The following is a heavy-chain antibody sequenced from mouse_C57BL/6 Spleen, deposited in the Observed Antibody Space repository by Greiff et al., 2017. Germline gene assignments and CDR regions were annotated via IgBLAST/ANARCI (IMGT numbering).Heavy chain of an antibody. CDR2: IYPSDSET. D-gene: IGHD2-12*01. Sequence: QVQLQQSGAELVRPGSSVKLSCKASGYTFTSYWMDWVKQRPGQGLEWIGNIYPSDSETHYNQKFKDKATLTVDKSSSTAYMQLSRLTSEDSAVYYCTNLRGGYAYWGQGTLVTVAA. V-gene: IGHV1-61*01. J-gene: IGHJ3*01. CDR1: GYTFTSYW. CDR3: TNLRGGYAY.